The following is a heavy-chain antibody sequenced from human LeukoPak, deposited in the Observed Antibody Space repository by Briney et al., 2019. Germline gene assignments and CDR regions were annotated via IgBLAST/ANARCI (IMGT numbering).Heavy chain of an antibody. CDR2: INAGNGDT. D-gene: IGHD6-19*01. CDR1: GYTFTSYT. V-gene: IGHV1-3*01. J-gene: IGHJ5*02. Sequence: GASVKVSCKASGYTFTSYTMHWVRQAPGQRLEWMGWINAGNGDTKYSQKFQGRVTITRDTSASTAYMELSSLRSEDTAVYYCARGWSSGWYNWFDPWGLRTLVTVSS. CDR3: ARGWSSGWYNWFDP.